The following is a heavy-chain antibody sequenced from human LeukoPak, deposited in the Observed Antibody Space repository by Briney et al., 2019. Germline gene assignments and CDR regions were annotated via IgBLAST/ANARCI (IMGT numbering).Heavy chain of an antibody. CDR1: GGSISSSSYY. V-gene: IGHV4-39*01. CDR3: ASEAPAGYCSGGSRYSWLGSYFDY. D-gene: IGHD2-15*01. CDR2: IYYSGST. J-gene: IGHJ4*02. Sequence: SETLSLTCTVSGGSISSSSYYWGWIRQPPGKGLEWIGSIYYSGSTYYNPFLKSRVTISVDTSKNQFSLKLSSVTAADTAVYYCASEAPAGYCSGGSRYSWLGSYFDYWGQGTLVTVSS.